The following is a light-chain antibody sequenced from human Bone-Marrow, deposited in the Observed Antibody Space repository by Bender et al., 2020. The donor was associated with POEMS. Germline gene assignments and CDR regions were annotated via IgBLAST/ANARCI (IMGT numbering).Light chain of an antibody. V-gene: IGLV1-40*01. CDR3: QSYDNSLGGWV. Sequence: QSVLTQPPSVSGAPAQRVTISCTGSSSNIGAGYDVHWYQQLPGTAPKLLISGNTNRPSGVPDRFSGSKSGPSPSLAIAGLQSDVEADYYCQSYDNSLGGWVFGGGPKLTVL. J-gene: IGLJ3*02. CDR2: GNT. CDR1: SSNIGAGYD.